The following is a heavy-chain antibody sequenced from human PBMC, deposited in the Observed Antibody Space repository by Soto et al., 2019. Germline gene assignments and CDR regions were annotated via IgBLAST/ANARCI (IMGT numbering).Heavy chain of an antibody. CDR3: AKWSYLDY. J-gene: IGHJ4*02. Sequence: LRLSCTTSGFSFASFAMTWVRQAPGKGLEWVATISGSDGKTYYADSVKGRFSISRDTSRNTLYLQMNSLRADDTAIYYCAKWSYLDYWGQGTRVTVSS. D-gene: IGHD3-3*01. CDR2: ISGSDGKT. CDR1: GFSFASFA. V-gene: IGHV3-23*01.